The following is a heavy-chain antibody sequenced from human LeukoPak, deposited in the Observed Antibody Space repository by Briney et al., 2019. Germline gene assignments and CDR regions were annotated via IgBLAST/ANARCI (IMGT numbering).Heavy chain of an antibody. J-gene: IGHJ4*02. CDR2: IYHSGST. CDR3: ARSAFLVTAPGLYYFDY. D-gene: IGHD6-13*01. V-gene: IGHV4-4*07. Sequence: SETLSLTCTVSGGSISSYYWSWIRQPAGKGLEWIGHIYHSGSTNYNPSLKGRVTMSVATSKNQFSLHLSSVTAADTAVYYCARSAFLVTAPGLYYFDYWGQGTLVAVSS. CDR1: GGSISSYY.